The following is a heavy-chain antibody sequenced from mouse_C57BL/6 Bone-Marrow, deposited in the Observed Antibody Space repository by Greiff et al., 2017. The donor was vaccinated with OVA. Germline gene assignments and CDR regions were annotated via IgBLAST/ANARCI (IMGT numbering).Heavy chain of an antibody. CDR3: AFYYGSSYRYFDV. CDR1: GYSFTDYN. V-gene: IGHV1-39*01. D-gene: IGHD1-1*01. J-gene: IGHJ1*03. Sequence: VQLKQSGPELVKPGASVKISCKASGYSFTDYNMNWVKQSNGKSLERIGVINPNYGTTSYNQKFKGKATLTVDQSSSTAYMQLNSLTSEDSAVYYCAFYYGSSYRYFDVWGTGTTVTVSS. CDR2: INPNYGTT.